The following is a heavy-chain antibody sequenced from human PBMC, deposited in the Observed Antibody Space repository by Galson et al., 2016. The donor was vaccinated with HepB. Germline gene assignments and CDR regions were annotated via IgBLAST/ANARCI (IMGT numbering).Heavy chain of an antibody. CDR2: ISANSGNT. V-gene: IGHV1-18*04. CDR1: GYRFPTYG. Sequence: SVKVSCKVSGYRFPTYGISWVRQAPGQGLEWLGWISANSGNTYYAQKVQDRVTMNRDTSASTVYMDLRSLRSDDTAVHYCARDVQFRLDYWGQGTLVTVSS. J-gene: IGHJ4*02. D-gene: IGHD5-24*01. CDR3: ARDVQFRLDY.